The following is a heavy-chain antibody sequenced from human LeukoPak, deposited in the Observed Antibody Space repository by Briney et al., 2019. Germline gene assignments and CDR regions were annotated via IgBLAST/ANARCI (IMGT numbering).Heavy chain of an antibody. V-gene: IGHV4-34*01. J-gene: IGHJ5*02. Sequence: PSETLSLTCAVYGGSFSGYYWSWIRQPPGKGLEWIGEINHSGSTNYNPSLKSRVTISVDTSKNQFSLKLSSVTAADTAVYYCARRKYCSGGSCYSSRPNWFDPWGQGTLVTVSS. CDR2: INHSGST. CDR3: ARRKYCSGGSCYSSRPNWFDP. D-gene: IGHD2-15*01. CDR1: GGSFSGYY.